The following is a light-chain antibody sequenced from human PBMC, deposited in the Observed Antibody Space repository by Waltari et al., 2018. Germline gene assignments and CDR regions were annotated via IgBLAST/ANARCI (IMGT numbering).Light chain of an antibody. Sequence: QSVLTQAPSASGTPGQRVTISCSGGSSNIGNNTVVWYQQLPGTAPKLLIYTNNNRPSGVPDRCSSSKSVTSASLAITGLQSDDEADYYCATWDDRLKRPVFGGGTKLTVL. CDR2: TNN. CDR3: ATWDDRLKRPV. V-gene: IGLV1-44*01. J-gene: IGLJ2*01. CDR1: SSNIGNNT.